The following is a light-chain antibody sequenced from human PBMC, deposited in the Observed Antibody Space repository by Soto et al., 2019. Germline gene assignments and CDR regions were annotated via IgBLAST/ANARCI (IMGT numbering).Light chain of an antibody. CDR1: SSNIGGTY. Sequence: QSVLTQPPSASGTPGQSVTISCSGSSSNIGGTYVSWFQQVPGTAPKLLIYRGNQRPSGVPDRFSGSKSGTSASLAISGLRSEDEADYYCASWVGSLSRWVFGGGTKLTVL. CDR2: RGN. V-gene: IGLV1-47*01. J-gene: IGLJ3*02. CDR3: ASWVGSLSRWV.